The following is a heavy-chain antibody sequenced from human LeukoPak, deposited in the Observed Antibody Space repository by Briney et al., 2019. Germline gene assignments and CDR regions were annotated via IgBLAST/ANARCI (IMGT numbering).Heavy chain of an antibody. CDR2: IYYSGTT. CDR3: ARGPGSGSYWAFDY. CDR1: GGSMSSYY. J-gene: IGHJ4*02. D-gene: IGHD1-26*01. Sequence: SETLSLTCTVSGGSMSSYYWSWVRQPPGKGLEWIGYIYYSGTTSYSPSLKSRVTMSVDTSKNQFSLKMSSVTAADTAVYYCARGPGSGSYWAFDYWGQGTLVTVSS. V-gene: IGHV4-59*01.